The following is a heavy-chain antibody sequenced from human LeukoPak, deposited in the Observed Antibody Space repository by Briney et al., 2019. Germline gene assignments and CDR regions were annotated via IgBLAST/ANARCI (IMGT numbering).Heavy chain of an antibody. V-gene: IGHV4-34*01. CDR3: ARKTTVTTTFDP. CDR1: GGSLSGYY. J-gene: IGHJ5*02. D-gene: IGHD4-17*01. Sequence: SETLSLTCAVYGGSLSGYYWSWIRQPPGKGLEWIGEINHSGSTNYNPSLKSRVTISVDTSKNQFSLKLSSVTAADTAVYYCARKTTVTTTFDPWGQGTLVTVSS. CDR2: INHSGST.